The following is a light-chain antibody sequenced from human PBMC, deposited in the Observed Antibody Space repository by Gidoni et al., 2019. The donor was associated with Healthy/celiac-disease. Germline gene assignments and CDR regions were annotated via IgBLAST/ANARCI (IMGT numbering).Light chain of an antibody. V-gene: IGKV2-30*01. CDR3: MQGTHWPTRFT. CDR1: QSLVYRDGNPY. CDR2: KVT. J-gene: IGKJ3*01. Sequence: VMMTQTLLSLPVTLGQPPSISCRSSQSLVYRDGNPYLNWFQQRPGQSPRRLIYKVTNRDSRGPDSIRGRGSGTEFTLEISRVEAGYVGVYYGMQGTHWPTRFTFGQGTKVDIK.